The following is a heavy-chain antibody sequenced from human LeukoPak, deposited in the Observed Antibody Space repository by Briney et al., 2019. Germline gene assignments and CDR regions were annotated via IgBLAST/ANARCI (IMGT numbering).Heavy chain of an antibody. V-gene: IGHV3-53*01. Sequence: GGSLRLSCAASGFTVSSNYMSWVRQAPGKGLEWVSVIYSGGSTYYADSVKGRFTISRDKSKNSLFVQMNSLRAEDTAVYFCAKSRSGSANWALQIFDNWGQGTLVTVSS. CDR3: AKSRSGSANWALQIFDN. CDR1: GFTVSSNY. J-gene: IGHJ4*02. D-gene: IGHD1-1*01. CDR2: IYSGGST.